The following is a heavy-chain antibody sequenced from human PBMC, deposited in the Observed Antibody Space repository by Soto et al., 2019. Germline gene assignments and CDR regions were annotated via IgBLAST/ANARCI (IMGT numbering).Heavy chain of an antibody. J-gene: IGHJ6*02. CDR2: INPSGGST. D-gene: IGHD4-17*01. CDR1: GYTFTSYY. V-gene: IGHV1-46*01. CDR3: ARGGEGDYDAYYYYGMDV. Sequence: ASVKVSCKASGYTFTSYYMHWVRQAPGQGLEWMGIINPSGGSTSYAQKFQGRVTMTRDTPTSTVYMELSSLRSEHTAVYYCARGGEGDYDAYYYYGMDVWGQGTTVTVSS.